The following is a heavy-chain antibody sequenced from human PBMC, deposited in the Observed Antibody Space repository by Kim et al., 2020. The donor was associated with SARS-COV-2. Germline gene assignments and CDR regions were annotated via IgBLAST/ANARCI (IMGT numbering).Heavy chain of an antibody. Sequence: SETLSLTCTVSGGSISSSSYYWGWIRQPPGKGLEWIGSIYYSGSTYYNPSLKSRVTISVDTSKNQFSLKLSSVTAADTAVYYCARYYYGSGSYYYWFDPWGQGTLVTVSS. V-gene: IGHV4-39*01. CDR2: IYYSGST. CDR1: GGSISSSSYY. D-gene: IGHD3-10*01. CDR3: ARYYYGSGSYYYWFDP. J-gene: IGHJ5*02.